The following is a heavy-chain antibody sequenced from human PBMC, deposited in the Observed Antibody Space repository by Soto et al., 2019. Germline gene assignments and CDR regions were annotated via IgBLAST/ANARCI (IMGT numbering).Heavy chain of an antibody. CDR3: AHRPGGIAEAGHFYYYYGMDV. Sequence: GPTLLNPTQTLTLTCTFSLFSLITSGAGVGWIRQPPGKALEWLALIYWNDDKRYSPSLKSRLTITKDTSKNQVVLTMTNMDPVDTATYYCAHRPGGIAEAGHFYYYYGMDVWGQGTTVTVSS. CDR1: LFSLITSGAG. J-gene: IGHJ6*02. CDR2: IYWNDDK. V-gene: IGHV2-5*01. D-gene: IGHD6-13*01.